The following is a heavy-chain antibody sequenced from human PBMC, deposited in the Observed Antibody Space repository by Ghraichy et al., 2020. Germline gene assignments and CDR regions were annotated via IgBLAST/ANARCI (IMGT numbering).Heavy chain of an antibody. V-gene: IGHV3-23*01. Sequence: GGSLRLSCAASGFTFSTYDMSWVRQAPGKGLEWVSLIGGSGDTTYYADSVKGRFTLSRDNSKNTLYLQMKSLRAEDTAVYFCAKDIWNRPDLDYWGQGTLVTVSS. CDR3: AKDIWNRPDLDY. CDR1: GFTFSTYD. CDR2: IGGSGDTT. D-gene: IGHD1/OR15-1a*01. J-gene: IGHJ4*02.